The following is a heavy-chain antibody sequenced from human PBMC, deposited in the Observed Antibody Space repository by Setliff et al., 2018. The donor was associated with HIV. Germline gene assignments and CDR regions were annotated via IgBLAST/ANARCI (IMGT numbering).Heavy chain of an antibody. CDR3: ARDRSGIAVAAPDAFDV. Sequence: SVKVSCKASGGSFRNYAINWVRQAPGQGLEWMGGIIPLLGTPNYAHKFQGRVTITADKYSSTVYMELSSLRSEDSDVFYCARDRSGIAVAAPDAFDVWGQGTMVTVSS. CDR2: IIPLLGTP. J-gene: IGHJ3*01. CDR1: GGSFRNYA. V-gene: IGHV1-69*06. D-gene: IGHD6-19*01.